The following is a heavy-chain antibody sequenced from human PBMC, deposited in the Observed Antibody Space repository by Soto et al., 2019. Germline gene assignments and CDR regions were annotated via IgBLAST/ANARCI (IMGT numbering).Heavy chain of an antibody. D-gene: IGHD6-13*01. Sequence: GGSLRLSCVASGFVFGDYAVTWVRQAPGKGLEWVGVVRSETYGGSTEYAASVKGRFRISRDDSESIAYLQMTNLKTEDTAVYYCTRGRGTSGWYADYWGKGIRVTVSS. V-gene: IGHV3-49*04. J-gene: IGHJ4*02. CDR2: VRSETYGGST. CDR1: GFVFGDYA. CDR3: TRGRGTSGWYADY.